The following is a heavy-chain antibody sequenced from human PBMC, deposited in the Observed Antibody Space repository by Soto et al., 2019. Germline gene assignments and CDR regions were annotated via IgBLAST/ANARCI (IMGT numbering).Heavy chain of an antibody. V-gene: IGHV3-7*01. J-gene: IGHJ4*02. Sequence: GGSLRLSCAASGFTFSSYLMSWVRQAPGKGLEWVANIKQDGSEKYYVDSVKGRFTISRDNAKNSLYLQMNSLRAEDTAVYYCARGCFNFWSGCFDYWGQGTLVTVSS. CDR1: GFTFSSYL. D-gene: IGHD3-3*01. CDR2: IKQDGSEK. CDR3: ARGCFNFWSGCFDY.